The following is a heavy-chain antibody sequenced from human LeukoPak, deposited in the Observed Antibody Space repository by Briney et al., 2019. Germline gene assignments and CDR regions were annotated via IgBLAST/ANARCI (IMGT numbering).Heavy chain of an antibody. CDR2: IKPNSGGT. Sequence: ATVKVSCKTSGYSFTDYYMHWVRQAPGQGLEWMGWIKPNSGGTSSAQKFQRRVTMTRDTSITTVYMEVRWLTSDDTAIYYCARADRLDGGPYLIGPWGQRALVTVSS. D-gene: IGHD2-21*01. V-gene: IGHV1-2*02. CDR1: GYSFTDYY. J-gene: IGHJ5*02. CDR3: ARADRLDGGPYLIGP.